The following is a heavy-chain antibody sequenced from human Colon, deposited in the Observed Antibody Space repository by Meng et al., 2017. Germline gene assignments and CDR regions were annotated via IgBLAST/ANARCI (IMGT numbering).Heavy chain of an antibody. V-gene: IGHV1-2*06. D-gene: IGHD5-18*01. CDR3: ARVKDTTVVVFSEKFDY. J-gene: IGHJ4*02. CDR1: GYPLSDYY. CDR2: NNLNSGAT. Sequence: QLQSRVEVKRPGASWTVSWNASGYPLSDYYMPWVRQAPGQGLEWMGRNNLNSGATNYAQKFQGRVTKTTDTSISTAYMDLSRLRSDDTAVYYCARVKDTTVVVFSEKFDYWGQGTLVTVSS.